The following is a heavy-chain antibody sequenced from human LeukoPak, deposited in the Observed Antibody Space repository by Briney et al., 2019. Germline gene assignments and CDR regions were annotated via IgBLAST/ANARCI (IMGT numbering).Heavy chain of an antibody. D-gene: IGHD2/OR15-2a*01. CDR2: INPDGIKR. CDR1: GFTFDDYA. J-gene: IGHJ4*02. V-gene: IGHV3-7*01. CDR3: ARDLAFSRLDY. Sequence: PGRSLRLSCEASGFTFDDYAMHWVRQAPGKGLEWVASINPDGIKRYSADSVKGRFTISRDNARNSLYLQMDSLRVEDTAFYYCARDLAFSRLDYWGQGVLVTVSS.